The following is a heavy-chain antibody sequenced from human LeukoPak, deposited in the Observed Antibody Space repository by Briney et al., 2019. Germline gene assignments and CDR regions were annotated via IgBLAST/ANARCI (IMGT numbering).Heavy chain of an antibody. J-gene: IGHJ4*02. CDR3: ARVRVSVAGHDY. CDR1: GFTFSSYW. CDR2: IYSSANT. Sequence: GGSLRLSCAASGFTFSSYWMHWVRQAPGKGLEWVSVIYSSANTYYADSVKGRFTISRDNSKNTLYLQMNSLRDEDTAVYYCARVRVSVAGHDYWGQGTLVTVSS. V-gene: IGHV3-66*01. D-gene: IGHD6-19*01.